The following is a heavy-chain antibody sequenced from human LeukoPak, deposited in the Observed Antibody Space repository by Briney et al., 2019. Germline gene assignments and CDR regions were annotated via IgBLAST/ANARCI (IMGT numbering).Heavy chain of an antibody. CDR3: AISGINYFDY. D-gene: IGHD6-25*01. CDR2: MNPNSGNT. Sequence: ASVKVSCKASGYTFTSYDINWVRQATGQGLEWMGWMNPNSGNTGYAQKLQGRVTITRNTSISTAYMELSSLRSEDTAVYYCAISGINYFDYWGQGTLVTVSS. CDR1: GYTFTSYD. J-gene: IGHJ4*02. V-gene: IGHV1-8*03.